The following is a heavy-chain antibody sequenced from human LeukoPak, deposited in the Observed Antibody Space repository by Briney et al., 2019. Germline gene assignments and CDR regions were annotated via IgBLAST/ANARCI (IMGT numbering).Heavy chain of an antibody. V-gene: IGHV4-39*01. CDR2: FYYSGNT. J-gene: IGHJ5*02. D-gene: IGHD5-12*01. CDR3: ARQWDIVATWGRWFDP. CDR1: GGSISSGGYY. Sequence: SETLSLTCTVSGGSISSGGYYWSWIRQPPGKGLEWIGSFYYSGNTYYNSSLESRVTISVDTSKNQFSLKLTSVTAADTAIYYCARQWDIVATWGRWFDPWGQGILVTVSS.